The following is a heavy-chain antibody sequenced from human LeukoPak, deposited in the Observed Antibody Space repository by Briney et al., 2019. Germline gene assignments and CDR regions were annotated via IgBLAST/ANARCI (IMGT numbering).Heavy chain of an antibody. CDR2: IRYDGSNK. J-gene: IGHJ3*02. CDR1: GFTFSSYG. Sequence: PGGSLRLSCAASGFTFSSYGMHWVRQAPGKGLEWVAFIRYDGSNKYYADSVKGRFTISRDNSKNTLYLQMNSLRAEDTAVYYCARASGSYGDAFDIWGQGTMVTVSS. CDR3: ARASGSYGDAFDI. D-gene: IGHD1-26*01. V-gene: IGHV3-30*02.